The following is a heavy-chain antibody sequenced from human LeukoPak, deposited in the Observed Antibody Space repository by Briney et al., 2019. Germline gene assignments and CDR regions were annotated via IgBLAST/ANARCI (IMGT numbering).Heavy chain of an antibody. D-gene: IGHD1-26*01. V-gene: IGHV4-59*01. Sequence: PSETLSLTCTVSGGSISSYYWSWIRQPPGKGLEWIGYFYYTGSTNYNPSLKSRVTISLDTSKNQFSLRLSSVTAADTAVYYCASETRLHSGSYSNDAFDIWGQGTMVTVSS. CDR2: FYYTGST. J-gene: IGHJ3*02. CDR3: ASETRLHSGSYSNDAFDI. CDR1: GGSISSYY.